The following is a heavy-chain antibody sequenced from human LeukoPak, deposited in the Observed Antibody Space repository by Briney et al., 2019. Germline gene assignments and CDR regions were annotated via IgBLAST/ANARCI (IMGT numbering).Heavy chain of an antibody. D-gene: IGHD3-10*01. V-gene: IGHV3-74*01. Sequence: PGGSLRLSGAASGFTFSSYWMHWVRQPPGKGLVWLSRISTDGRSTYYADSVKGRFTISRDNARNTLYLQMNSLRAEDTAVYYCLRDLIRGDQGTLVTVSS. CDR3: LRDLIR. J-gene: IGHJ4*02. CDR2: ISTDGRST. CDR1: GFTFSSYW.